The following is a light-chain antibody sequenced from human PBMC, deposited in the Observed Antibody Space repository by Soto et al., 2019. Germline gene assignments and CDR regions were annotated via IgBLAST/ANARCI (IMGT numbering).Light chain of an antibody. CDR2: DVN. J-gene: IGLJ1*01. V-gene: IGLV2-8*01. Sequence: QSVLTQPPSASGSPGQSVTISCTGTSSDVGAYIFVSRYQQHPGKAPKLMVDDVNRRPPGVPDRFFGSKSGNTASLTVSGLQAEDEADYYCVSFAGGTYVFGTGTKVTVL. CDR3: VSFAGGTYV. CDR1: SSDVGAYIF.